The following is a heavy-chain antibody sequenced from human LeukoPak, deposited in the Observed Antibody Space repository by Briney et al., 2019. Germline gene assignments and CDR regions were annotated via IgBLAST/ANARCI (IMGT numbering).Heavy chain of an antibody. CDR3: ARQSGMAFDF. Sequence: GESLKISCKGSGYRFTSYWIGWVRQMPGKGLEWMGVIYPGDSDTRYSPSFQGQVTISADKSINTAYLQWSSLKASDTAMYSSARQSGMAFDFWGQGTLVTVSS. D-gene: IGHD5-12*01. J-gene: IGHJ4*02. CDR2: IYPGDSDT. V-gene: IGHV5-51*01. CDR1: GYRFTSYW.